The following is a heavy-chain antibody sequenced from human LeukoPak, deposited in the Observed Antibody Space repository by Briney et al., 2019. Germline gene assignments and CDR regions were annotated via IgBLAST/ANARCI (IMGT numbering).Heavy chain of an antibody. J-gene: IGHJ4*02. CDR2: ISPTAEGT. CDR1: GFAFSNTG. D-gene: IGHD4-17*01. V-gene: IGHV3-23*01. CDR3: ARDAGGAWPFDY. Sequence: AGGALRLSCAASGFAFSNTGMAWVRQAPGRGLEWVSTISPTAEGTHYADSVKGRFTISRDNSKNTLSLEMNSLRADDTATYYCARDAGGAWPFDYWGQETRVIVSS.